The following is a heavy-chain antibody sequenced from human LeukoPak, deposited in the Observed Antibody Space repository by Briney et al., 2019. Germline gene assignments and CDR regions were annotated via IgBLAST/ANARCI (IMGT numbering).Heavy chain of an antibody. V-gene: IGHV1-2*02. CDR1: GSTFPAYY. D-gene: IGHD2-2*02. J-gene: IGHJ4*02. CDR2: LNPNSGGT. Sequence: ASVKVSCQASGSTFPAYYMHWGRPAPGQGLEWMGWLNPNSGGTNYAQKFQGRVTMTRDTSISTAYMELSRLRSDDTAVYYCARTCSSTSCYTDYFDYWGQGTLVTVSS. CDR3: ARTCSSTSCYTDYFDY.